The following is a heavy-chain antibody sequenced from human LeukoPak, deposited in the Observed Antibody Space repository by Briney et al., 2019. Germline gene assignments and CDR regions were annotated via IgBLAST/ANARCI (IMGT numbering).Heavy chain of an antibody. Sequence: ASVKVSCKASGYTFTGYYMHWVRQAPGQGLEWMGWINPNSGGTNYAQKFQGRVTMTRDTSISTAYMELSRLRSDDTAVYYCARGSPLSSGWLGAFDIWGQGTMVTVSS. CDR2: INPNSGGT. J-gene: IGHJ3*02. CDR1: GYTFTGYY. V-gene: IGHV1-2*02. CDR3: ARGSPLSSGWLGAFDI. D-gene: IGHD6-19*01.